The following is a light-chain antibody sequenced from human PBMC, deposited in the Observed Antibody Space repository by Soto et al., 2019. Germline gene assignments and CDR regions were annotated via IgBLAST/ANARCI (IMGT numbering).Light chain of an antibody. J-gene: IGLJ2*01. Sequence: QLVLTQPPSASGTPGQRVTISCSGSSSNIATNTVNWYQQFPGTAPKLLIYSHNQRPSGVPDRLSGSKSGTSASLAISGLQSEDEADYYCAAWDDSLNGVVFGGGTKLTVL. V-gene: IGLV1-44*01. CDR1: SSNIATNT. CDR2: SHN. CDR3: AAWDDSLNGVV.